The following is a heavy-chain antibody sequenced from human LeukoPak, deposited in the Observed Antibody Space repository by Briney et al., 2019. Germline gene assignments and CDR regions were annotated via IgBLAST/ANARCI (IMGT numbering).Heavy chain of an antibody. D-gene: IGHD3-22*01. V-gene: IGHV1-2*06. J-gene: IGHJ4*02. CDR1: GYTFTGYY. CDR2: INPNSGGT. CDR3: ARENYYDSSGYYDY. Sequence: ASVKVSCTASGYTFTGYYMHWVRQAPGQGLEWMGRINPNSGGTNYAQKFQGRVTMTRDTSISTAYMELSRLRSDDTAVYYCARENYYDSSGYYDYWGQGTLVTVSS.